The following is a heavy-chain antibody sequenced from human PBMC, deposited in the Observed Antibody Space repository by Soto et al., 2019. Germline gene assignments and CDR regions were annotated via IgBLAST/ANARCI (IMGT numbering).Heavy chain of an antibody. CDR3: ARDSSGWLGSFRPYYYGMDV. Sequence: QVQLVQSGAEVKKPGASVKVSCKASGNTFTSYDINWVRQATGQGLEWMGWMNPNSGNTGYAQKFQGRVTMTMNTSISTAYMELRSLRSEDTAVYYCARDSSGWLGSFRPYYYGMDVWGQGTTVTVSS. CDR2: MNPNSGNT. V-gene: IGHV1-8*01. CDR1: GNTFTSYD. J-gene: IGHJ6*02. D-gene: IGHD6-19*01.